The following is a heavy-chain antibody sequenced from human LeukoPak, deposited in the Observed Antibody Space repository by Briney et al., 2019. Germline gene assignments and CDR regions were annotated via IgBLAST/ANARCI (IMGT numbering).Heavy chain of an antibody. J-gene: IGHJ6*02. CDR1: GFTFTSSA. Sequence: SVKVSCKASGFTFTSSAMQWVRQARGQRLEWIGWIVVGSGNTNYAQKFQERVTITRDMSTSTAYMELSSLRSEDTAVYYCAATYDFWSGYCGMDVWGQGTTVTVSS. CDR2: IVVGSGNT. CDR3: AATYDFWSGYCGMDV. V-gene: IGHV1-58*02. D-gene: IGHD3-3*01.